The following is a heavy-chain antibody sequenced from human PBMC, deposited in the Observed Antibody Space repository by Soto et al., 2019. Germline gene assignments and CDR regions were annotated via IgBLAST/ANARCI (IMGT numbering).Heavy chain of an antibody. D-gene: IGHD5-18*01. CDR2: IYTSGST. Sequence: SETLSLTCTVSGGSISSYYWSRIRQPAGKGLEWIGRIYTSGSTNYNPSLKSRVTMSVDTSKNQFSLKLSSVTAADTAVYCCARDATAMSTNWFDPWGQGTLVTVSS. CDR1: GGSISSYY. V-gene: IGHV4-4*07. J-gene: IGHJ5*02. CDR3: ARDATAMSTNWFDP.